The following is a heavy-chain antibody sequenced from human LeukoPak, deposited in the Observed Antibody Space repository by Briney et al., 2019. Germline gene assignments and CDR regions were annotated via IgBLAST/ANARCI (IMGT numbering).Heavy chain of an antibody. D-gene: IGHD3-10*01. V-gene: IGHV3-7*01. Sequence: GGSLRLSCAASGFSFSSYWMTWVRQAPGKGLEWVANIGKAGNGDYYVDSVKGRFTISRDNAQNSLYLQMDSLRAEDTAVYYCARLFGSGTYPLDALDIWGQGTAVAVSS. CDR2: IGKAGNGD. J-gene: IGHJ3*02. CDR3: ARLFGSGTYPLDALDI. CDR1: GFSFSSYW.